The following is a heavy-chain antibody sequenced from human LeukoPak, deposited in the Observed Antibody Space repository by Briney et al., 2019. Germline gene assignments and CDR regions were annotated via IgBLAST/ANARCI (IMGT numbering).Heavy chain of an antibody. CDR2: ISSSGGVM. CDR1: GFTFSTYS. Sequence: GGSLRLSCAASGFTFSTYSMNWVRQAPGKGLEWVSSISSSGGVMYYADSVKGRFTISRDNAKNSLYLQMNSLRAEDTAVYYCARTIDYNAFDYWGQGTLVTVSS. CDR3: ARTIDYNAFDY. V-gene: IGHV3-21*01. J-gene: IGHJ4*02. D-gene: IGHD4-11*01.